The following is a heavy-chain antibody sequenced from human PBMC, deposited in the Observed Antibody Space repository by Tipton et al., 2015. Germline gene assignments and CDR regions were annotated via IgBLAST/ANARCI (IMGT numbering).Heavy chain of an antibody. D-gene: IGHD3-3*01. CDR1: GFTFNDYF. V-gene: IGHV3-11*01. CDR3: AREGALGIFGVVAWFDP. CDR2: ISSGGSNI. J-gene: IGHJ5*02. Sequence: GSLRLSCAASGFTFNDYFMSWIRQAPGKGLEWISYISSGGSNIYYADSVKGRFTISRDNAKNSLYLQMNSLRAEDTAVYYCAREGALGIFGVVAWFDPWGQGTLVTVSS.